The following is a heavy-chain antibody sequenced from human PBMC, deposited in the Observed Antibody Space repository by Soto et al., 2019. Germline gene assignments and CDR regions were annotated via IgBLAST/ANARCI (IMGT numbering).Heavy chain of an antibody. J-gene: IGHJ4*02. CDR2: IYHSGST. D-gene: IGHD2-15*01. CDR1: GGSISSGGYS. CDR3: SRGQVVAAQH. V-gene: IGHV4-30-2*01. Sequence: QLQLQESGSGMVKPSQTLSLTCAVSGGSISSGGYSWSWIRQPAGKGLEWIGYIYHSGSTYYNPSLTSRVTISVDRSKNQFSLKLSSVTAADTAVYYCSRGQVVAAQHWGQGTLVTVSS.